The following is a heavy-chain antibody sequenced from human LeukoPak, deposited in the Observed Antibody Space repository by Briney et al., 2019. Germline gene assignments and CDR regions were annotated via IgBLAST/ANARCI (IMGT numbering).Heavy chain of an antibody. J-gene: IGHJ4*02. D-gene: IGHD6-13*01. Sequence: ASVKVSCKASGNTFTTYGISWVRQAPGQGLEWTGWISPYNGNTNYAQKLQGRVTLTTDTSTSTAYMELRSLRSDDTAVYYCARLYSSSWYRVDDYWGQGTLVTVSS. CDR2: ISPYNGNT. CDR1: GNTFTTYG. CDR3: ARLYSSSWYRVDDY. V-gene: IGHV1-18*01.